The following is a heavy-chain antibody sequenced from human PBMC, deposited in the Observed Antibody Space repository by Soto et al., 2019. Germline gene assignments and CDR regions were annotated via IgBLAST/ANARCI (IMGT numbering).Heavy chain of an antibody. CDR1: GFTFSRYA. V-gene: IGHV3-48*01. CDR3: XRDRGYTGYDFAY. Sequence: EVQLVESGGGLVQPGGSLRLSCAASGFTFSRYAMNWVRQAPGKGLEWVSYINHDSGTIYYADSVKGRFTISRDNANXXXXXXXXXXXAXXXXVXXCXRDRGYTGYDFAYWGQGTLVTVSS. D-gene: IGHD5-12*01. J-gene: IGHJ4*02. CDR2: INHDSGTI.